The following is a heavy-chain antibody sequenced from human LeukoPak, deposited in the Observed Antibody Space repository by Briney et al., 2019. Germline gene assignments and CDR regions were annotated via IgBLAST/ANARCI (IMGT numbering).Heavy chain of an antibody. CDR2: IIPIFGTA. V-gene: IGHV1-69*13. D-gene: IGHD2-21*01. CDR1: GGTFSSYA. J-gene: IGHJ5*02. Sequence: GASVKVSCKASGGTFSSYAISWVRQAPGQGLEWMGGIIPIFGTANYAQKFQGRVTITADESTSTAYMELSSLRSEDTAVYYCARLAYYWFDPWGQGTLVTVSS. CDR3: ARLAYYWFDP.